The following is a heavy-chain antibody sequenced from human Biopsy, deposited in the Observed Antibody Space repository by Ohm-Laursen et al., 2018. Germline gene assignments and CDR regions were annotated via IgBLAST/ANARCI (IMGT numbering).Heavy chain of an antibody. J-gene: IGHJ4*02. V-gene: IGHV1-2*02. CDR3: ARDPLNGHKHFDY. Sequence: SVKVSCNVSSYTFTDYNIHWMRQAPGQGLEWLGYINCKTGATNYAQKFQGTVTMTRDTSISTAYLALGSLRSADTAIYYCARDPLNGHKHFDYWGQGSLVTVSS. D-gene: IGHD2-8*01. CDR1: SYTFTDYN. CDR2: INCKTGAT.